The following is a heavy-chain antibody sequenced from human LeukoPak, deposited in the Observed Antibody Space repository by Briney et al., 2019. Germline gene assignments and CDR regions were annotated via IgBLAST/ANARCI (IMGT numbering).Heavy chain of an antibody. CDR3: ARAAVEMATMDSWFDP. D-gene: IGHD5-24*01. CDR1: GGSFSGYY. CDR2: INHSGGT. J-gene: IGHJ5*02. Sequence: SETLSLTCAVYGGSFSGYYWSWIRQPPGKGLEWIWEINHSGGTNYNPSLKSRGTISVATSKNQISLKLSSVTAADTAVYYCARAAVEMATMDSWFDPWGQGTLVTVSS. V-gene: IGHV4-34*01.